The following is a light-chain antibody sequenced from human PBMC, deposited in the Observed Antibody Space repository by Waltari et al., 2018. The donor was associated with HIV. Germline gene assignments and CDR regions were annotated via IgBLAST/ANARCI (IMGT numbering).Light chain of an antibody. J-gene: IGKJ4*01. CDR1: QSVLYSSNNKNY. V-gene: IGKV4-1*01. Sequence: INCKSSQSVLYSSNNKNYLTWYQQKPGQPPKLLIYWASTRESGVPDRFSGSGSGTDFTLTISSLQAEDVAVYYCQQYYSTPLTFGGGTKVEIK. CDR2: WAS. CDR3: QQYYSTPLT.